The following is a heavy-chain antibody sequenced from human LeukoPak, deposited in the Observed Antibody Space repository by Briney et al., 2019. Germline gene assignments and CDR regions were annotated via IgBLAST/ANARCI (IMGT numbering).Heavy chain of an antibody. D-gene: IGHD6-6*01. CDR1: GFTFSGFW. CDR3: ARSSYSSSSSV. J-gene: IGHJ3*01. V-gene: IGHV3-7*03. Sequence: GGSLRLSCAVSGFTFSGFWMSWSRQAPGKGLEWVASINSDGSEGYYADIVKGRFTISRDNAKNSLYLQINSLRAEDTAVYYCARSSYSSSSSVWGQGTMVTVSS. CDR2: INSDGSEG.